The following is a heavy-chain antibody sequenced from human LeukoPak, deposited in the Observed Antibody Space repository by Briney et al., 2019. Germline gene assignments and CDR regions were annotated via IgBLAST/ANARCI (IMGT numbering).Heavy chain of an antibody. CDR2: IYSGGST. Sequence: GGSLRLSCAASGFTVSSNYMSWVRQAPGKGLEWVSVIYSGGSTYYADSVKGRFTISRDNSKNTLYLQMNSLRAEDTAVYYCAREYYYGSGSSNNWFDPWGQGTLVTVSS. CDR1: GFTVSSNY. V-gene: IGHV3-66*01. CDR3: AREYYYGSGSSNNWFDP. J-gene: IGHJ5*02. D-gene: IGHD3-10*01.